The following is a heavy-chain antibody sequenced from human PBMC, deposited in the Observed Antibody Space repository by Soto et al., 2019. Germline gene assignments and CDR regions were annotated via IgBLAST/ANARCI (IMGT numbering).Heavy chain of an antibody. J-gene: IGHJ4*02. V-gene: IGHV4-30-2*01. CDR1: GGPISSGGCS. CDR2: IYHSGST. D-gene: IGHD6-19*01. Sequence: PSETLCLTCAVAGGPISSGGCSWSWIRQPPGKGLEWIGYIYHSGSTYYNPSLKSRVTISVDRSKNQFSLKLSSVTAADTAVYYCARAGGLGAVAVDYWGQGTLVTVSS. CDR3: ARAGGLGAVAVDY.